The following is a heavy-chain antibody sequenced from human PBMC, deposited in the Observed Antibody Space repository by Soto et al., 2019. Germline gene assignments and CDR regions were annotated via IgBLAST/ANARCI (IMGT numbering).Heavy chain of an antibody. J-gene: IGHJ4*02. CDR2: IKAGSGYT. V-gene: IGHV1-3*05. CDR3: ARAPPDYSALDY. Sequence: QVQLAQSGAEEKKPGASVKVSCKASGFTFSLYAIHWVRQAPGQRLEWMGRIKAGSGYTNYLEKFQDRVTISRDTPANTAYMELSGLICAATALLFCARAPPDYSALDYWGEGTLVTVSS. CDR1: GFTFSLYA. D-gene: IGHD1-26*01.